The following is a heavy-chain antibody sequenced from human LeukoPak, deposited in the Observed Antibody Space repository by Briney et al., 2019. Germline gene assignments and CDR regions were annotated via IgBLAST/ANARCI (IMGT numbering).Heavy chain of an antibody. CDR3: ARDSLWGYCSGGSCYGDDAFDI. V-gene: IGHV3-21*01. J-gene: IGHJ3*02. Sequence: PGGSLRLSCAASGFTFSSYSMNWVRQAPGKGLEWVSSISSSSYIYYADSVKGRFTISRDNAKNSLYLQMNSLRAEDTAVYYCARDSLWGYCSGGSCYGDDAFDIWGQGTMVTVSS. CDR1: GFTFSSYS. CDR2: ISSSSYI. D-gene: IGHD2-15*01.